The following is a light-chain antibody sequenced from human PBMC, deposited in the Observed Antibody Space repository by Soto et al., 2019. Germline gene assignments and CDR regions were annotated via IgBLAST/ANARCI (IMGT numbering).Light chain of an antibody. CDR3: QQYNYWPPKIT. Sequence: EIVLTQSPGTLSLSAGEGATLSCRASQSVSSNLAWYQQKTGQAPRLLIYGASTRATGIPARFSGSGSGTEFTLTISSLQSEDFAVYYCQQYNYWPPKITFGQGTRLEIK. V-gene: IGKV3-15*01. CDR2: GAS. J-gene: IGKJ5*01. CDR1: QSVSSN.